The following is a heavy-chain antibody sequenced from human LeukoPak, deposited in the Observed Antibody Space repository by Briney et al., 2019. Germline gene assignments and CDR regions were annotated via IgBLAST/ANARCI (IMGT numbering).Heavy chain of an antibody. CDR2: NHYSGIT. CDR1: GYSISSDNW. D-gene: IGHD4/OR15-4a*01. Sequence: SDTLSLTCAVPGYSISSDNWWGCLRQPPGKGLEWIGYNHYSGITYYSPYLKSRVTLSVDTSKNQFSLRLSSVTAVDTAVYYCARKPNAVYWFDPWGQGTLVTVSS. CDR3: ARKPNAVYWFDP. J-gene: IGHJ5*02. V-gene: IGHV4-28*01.